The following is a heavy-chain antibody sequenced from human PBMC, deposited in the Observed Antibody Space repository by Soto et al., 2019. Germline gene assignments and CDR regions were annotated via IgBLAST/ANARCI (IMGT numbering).Heavy chain of an antibody. CDR1: GFTFSSYA. CDR2: ISGSGGST. Sequence: GSLRLSCAASGFTFSSYAMSWVRQAPGKGLEWVSAISGSGGSTYYADSVKGRFTISRDNSKNTLYLQMNSLRAEDTAVYYCAKKEDIVVVPAAMRVGAFDIWGQGTMVTVSS. CDR3: AKKEDIVVVPAAMRVGAFDI. D-gene: IGHD2-2*01. V-gene: IGHV3-23*01. J-gene: IGHJ3*02.